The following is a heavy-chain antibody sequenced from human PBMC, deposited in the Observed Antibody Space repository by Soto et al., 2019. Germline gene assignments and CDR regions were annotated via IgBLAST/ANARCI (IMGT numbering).Heavy chain of an antibody. CDR2: ISYDGSNK. CDR3: AKDPRRPGYSYGPRYYYYGRDV. V-gene: IGHV3-30*18. Sequence: GRSLRLSCAASGFTFSSYGMHWVRQAHGEGLDWVAVISYDGSNKYYADSVKGRFTISRDNSKNTLYLQMNSLRAEDTAVYYCAKDPRRPGYSYGPRYYYYGRDVWGQGTTVTGS. J-gene: IGHJ6*02. D-gene: IGHD5-18*01. CDR1: GFTFSSYG.